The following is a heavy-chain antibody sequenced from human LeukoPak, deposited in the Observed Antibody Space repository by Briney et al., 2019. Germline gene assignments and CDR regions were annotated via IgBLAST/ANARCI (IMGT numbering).Heavy chain of an antibody. D-gene: IGHD2-15*01. CDR3: ARTAPVVAAEYYFDY. CDR2: IYTSGST. V-gene: IGHV4-61*02. Sequence: SETLSLTCTVSGGSISSGSYYWSWIRQPAGKGLEWIGRIYTSGSTNYNPSLKSRVTISVDTSKNQFSLKLSSVTAADTAVYYCARTAPVVAAEYYFDYWGQGTLVTVSS. CDR1: GGSISSGSYY. J-gene: IGHJ4*02.